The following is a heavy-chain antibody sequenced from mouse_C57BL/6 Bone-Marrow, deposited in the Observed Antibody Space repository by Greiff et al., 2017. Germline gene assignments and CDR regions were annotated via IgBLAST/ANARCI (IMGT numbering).Heavy chain of an antibody. V-gene: IGHV5-4*03. D-gene: IGHD4-1*01. CDR3: AKLGLDY. J-gene: IGHJ2*01. Sequence: EVKLMESGGGLVKPGGSLKLSCAASGFTFSSYAMSWVRQTPEKSLEWVATISDGGSYTYYPDNVKGRFTISRDNAKNNLYLQMSHLESEDTAMYYCAKLGLDYWGQGTTLTVSS. CDR2: ISDGGSYT. CDR1: GFTFSSYA.